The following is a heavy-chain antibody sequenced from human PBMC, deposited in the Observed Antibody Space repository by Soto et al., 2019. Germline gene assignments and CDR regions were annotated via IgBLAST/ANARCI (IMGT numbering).Heavy chain of an antibody. V-gene: IGHV4-61*01. CDR3: ASSGYYYAWLDP. CDR2: IYYSGST. Sequence: SETLSLTCTVSGGSVSSGSYYWSWIRQPPGKGLEWIGYIYYSGSTNYNPSLKSRVTISVDTSKNQFSLKLSSVTAADTAVYYCASSGYYYAWLDPWGQGTLVTVYS. J-gene: IGHJ5*02. D-gene: IGHD3-22*01. CDR1: GGSVSSGSYY.